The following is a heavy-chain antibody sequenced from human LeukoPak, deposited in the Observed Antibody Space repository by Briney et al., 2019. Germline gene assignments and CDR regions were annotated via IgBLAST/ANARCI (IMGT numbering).Heavy chain of an antibody. CDR2: TNSDGSTT. Sequence: GGSLRLSCVATEFTFRTSWMQWVRQAPGKGLVWVSRTNSDGSTTSYADSVKGRFTISRDNAKNTLYLQMNGLRVEDTAVYYCARVPYYYDSGDSTDYWGQGTLVTVSS. J-gene: IGHJ4*02. CDR1: EFTFRTSW. V-gene: IGHV3-74*01. CDR3: ARVPYYYDSGDSTDY. D-gene: IGHD3-22*01.